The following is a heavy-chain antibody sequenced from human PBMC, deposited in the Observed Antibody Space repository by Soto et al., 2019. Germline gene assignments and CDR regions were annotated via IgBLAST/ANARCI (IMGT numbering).Heavy chain of an antibody. J-gene: IGHJ6*02. CDR1: GFTFSSYG. V-gene: IGHV3-30*18. CDR2: ISYDGSNK. Sequence: SLTLYSAASGFTFSSYGIPWVRPAHGKRLEWVAVISYDGSNKYYADSVKGRFTISRDNSKNTLYLQMNSLRAEDTAVYYCAKDMWTTGGWYDKAHDNYYYYGMDVWGQGTTVTVSS. CDR3: AKDMWTTGGWYDKAHDNYYYYGMDV. D-gene: IGHD6-19*01.